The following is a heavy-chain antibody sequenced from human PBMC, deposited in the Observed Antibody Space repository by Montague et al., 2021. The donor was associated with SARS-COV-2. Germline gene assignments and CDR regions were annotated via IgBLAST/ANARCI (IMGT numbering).Heavy chain of an antibody. D-gene: IGHD5/OR15-5a*01. CDR2: ISGGGSST. J-gene: IGHJ4*02. CDR3: AKGPSKYSVYDRYFAY. Sequence: SLIRSCAASQFTFSSYAMSWVRQAPGKGLEWVSTISGGGSSTYYADSVKGRFTISRDNSKNTLYLQMNSLRAEDTAVYYCAKGPSKYSVYDRYFAYWGQGTLGTVSS. V-gene: IGHV3-23*01. CDR1: QFTFSSYA.